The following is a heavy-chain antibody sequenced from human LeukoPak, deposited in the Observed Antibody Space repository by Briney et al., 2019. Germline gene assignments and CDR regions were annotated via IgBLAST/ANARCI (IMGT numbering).Heavy chain of an antibody. CDR2: INPNSGGT. CDR1: GYTFTGYF. D-gene: IGHD2-15*01. J-gene: IGHJ4*02. V-gene: IGHV1-2*02. CDR3: ARLGEVGYCSGGSCFRSIAVAGVLDY. Sequence: ASVKVSCKASGYTFTGYFMHWVRHAPGQGLEWMGWINPNSGGTNYAQKFQGRVTMTRDTSISTAYMELSRLRSDDTDVYYCARLGEVGYCSGGSCFRSIAVAGVLDYWGQGTLVTVSS.